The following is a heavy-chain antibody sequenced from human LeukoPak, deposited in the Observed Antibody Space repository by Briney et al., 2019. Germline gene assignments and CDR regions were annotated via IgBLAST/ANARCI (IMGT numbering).Heavy chain of an antibody. Sequence: GGSLRLSCAASGFSFSSYAMSWVRQAPGKGLEWVSAISGSGGSTYYADSVKGRFTISRDNSKNTLYLQMNSLRAEDTAVYYCAKGDSPGIAAAEDYWGQGTLVTVSS. D-gene: IGHD6-13*01. CDR3: AKGDSPGIAAAEDY. CDR1: GFSFSSYA. CDR2: ISGSGGST. V-gene: IGHV3-23*01. J-gene: IGHJ4*02.